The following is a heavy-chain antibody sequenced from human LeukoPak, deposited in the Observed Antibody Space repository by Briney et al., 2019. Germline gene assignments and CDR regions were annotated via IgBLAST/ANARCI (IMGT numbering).Heavy chain of an antibody. CDR2: IIPIFGTA. Sequence: SVKVSCKASGGTFSSYAISWVRQAPGQGLGWMGGIIPIFGTANYAQKFQGRVTITTDESTSTAYMELSSLRSEDTAVYYCARGGKVVPAAIVADYFDYWGQGTLVTVSS. CDR3: ARGGKVVPAAIVADYFDY. J-gene: IGHJ4*02. CDR1: GGTFSSYA. D-gene: IGHD2-2*01. V-gene: IGHV1-69*05.